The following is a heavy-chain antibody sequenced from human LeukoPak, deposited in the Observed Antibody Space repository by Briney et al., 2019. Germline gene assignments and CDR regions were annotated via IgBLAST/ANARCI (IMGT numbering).Heavy chain of an antibody. CDR2: ISYDGSNK. CDR1: GFSFNNYW. J-gene: IGHJ4*02. Sequence: GGSLRLSCAGSGFSFNNYWMHWVRQAPGKGLEWVAVISYDGSNKYYADSVKGRFTISRDNSRNTLYLQMNSLRAEDTAVYYCARVGLWWAFDYWGQGTLVTVSS. CDR3: ARVGLWWAFDY. V-gene: IGHV3-30-3*01. D-gene: IGHD2-21*01.